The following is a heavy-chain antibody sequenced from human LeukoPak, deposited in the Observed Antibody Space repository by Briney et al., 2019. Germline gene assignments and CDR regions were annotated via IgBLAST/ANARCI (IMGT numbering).Heavy chain of an antibody. CDR3: ARFGYSGWNLEY. J-gene: IGHJ4*02. V-gene: IGHV3-7*01. CDR1: GFSFRDFW. CDR2: INQGGSVK. Sequence: PGGSLRLSCAASGFSFRDFWMTWVRQAPGKGLEWVANINQGGSVKYYVDSVKGRFTISRDGAKSSLYVQMNSLRDGDTAVYYCARFGYSGWNLEYWGQGTLVTVSS. D-gene: IGHD5-12*01.